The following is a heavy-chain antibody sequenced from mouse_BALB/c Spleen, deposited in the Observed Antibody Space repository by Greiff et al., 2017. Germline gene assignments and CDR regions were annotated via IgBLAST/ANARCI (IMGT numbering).Heavy chain of an antibody. CDR1: GFNIKDTY. Sequence: EVQLQQSGAELVKPGASVKLSCTASGFNIKDTYMHWVKQRPEQGLEWIGRIDPANGNTKYDPKFQGKATITADTSSNTAYLQLSSLTSEDTAVYYCARDYRYYAMDYWGQGTSVTVSS. J-gene: IGHJ4*01. D-gene: IGHD5-5*01. CDR3: ARDYRYYAMDY. CDR2: IDPANGNT. V-gene: IGHV14-3*02.